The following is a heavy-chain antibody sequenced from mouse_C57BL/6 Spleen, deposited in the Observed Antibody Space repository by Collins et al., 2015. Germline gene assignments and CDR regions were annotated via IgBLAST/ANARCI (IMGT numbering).Heavy chain of an antibody. CDR1: GYAFSSSW. J-gene: IGHJ4*01. V-gene: IGHV1-82*01. CDR3: ARGAYYDYAMDY. D-gene: IGHD2-4*01. Sequence: SVKISCKASGYAFSSSWMNWVKQRPGKGLEWIGRIYPGDGDTNYNGKFKGKATLTADKSSSTAYMQLSSLTSEDSAVYFCARGAYYDYAMDYWGQGTSVTVSS. CDR2: IYPGDGDT.